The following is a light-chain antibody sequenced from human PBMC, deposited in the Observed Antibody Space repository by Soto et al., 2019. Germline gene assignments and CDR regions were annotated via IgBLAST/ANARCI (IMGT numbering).Light chain of an antibody. CDR2: DAS. J-gene: IGKJ2*01. CDR3: QQYDNPPYT. CDR1: QDISNY. Sequence: DIQMTQSTSSLSASVGDRVTITCQASQDISNYLNWYQQKPGKAPKLLIYDASNLETGVPSRFSGSGSGTDFTFTISSLLPEDIATYYCQQYDNPPYTFGQGTKLEIK. V-gene: IGKV1-33*01.